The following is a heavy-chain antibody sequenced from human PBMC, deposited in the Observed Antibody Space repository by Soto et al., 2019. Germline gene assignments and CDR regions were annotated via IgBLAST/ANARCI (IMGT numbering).Heavy chain of an antibody. D-gene: IGHD3-3*01. CDR2: VNHGGST. V-gene: IGHV4-34*01. J-gene: IGHJ4*02. CDR3: AREWWSGSLIGGSL. Sequence: QVQLQQWGAGLLKPSETLSLTCPVNGGSFGDYYWTWIRQPPGKGLEWIGEVNHGGSTHYNPSLKSRVSISVDTSKKQFALNLTFVTAADTAVYYCAREWWSGSLIGGSLGGEGTLFTVSS. CDR1: GGSFGDYY.